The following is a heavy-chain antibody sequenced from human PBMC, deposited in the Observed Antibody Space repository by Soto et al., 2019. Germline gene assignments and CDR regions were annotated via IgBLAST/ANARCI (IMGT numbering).Heavy chain of an antibody. CDR1: GFSLTTSGVG. Sequence: QITLKESGPTLVKPTQTLTLTCTFSGFSLTTSGVGVGWIRQPPGKALEWLALIYWDGDKRYSPSLKSRLTITKDTSKNQVVLTMTNMDPVDTATYYCAHRVGYYDSGGYSSDYWGQGTLVTVSS. J-gene: IGHJ4*02. D-gene: IGHD3-22*01. CDR2: IYWDGDK. V-gene: IGHV2-5*02. CDR3: AHRVGYYDSGGYSSDY.